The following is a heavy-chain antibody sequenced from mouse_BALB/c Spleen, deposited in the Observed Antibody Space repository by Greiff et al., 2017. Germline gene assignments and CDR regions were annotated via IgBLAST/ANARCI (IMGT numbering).Heavy chain of an antibody. Sequence: DVHLVESGGGLVKPGGSLKLSCAASGFTFSDYYMYWVRQTPEKRLEWVATISDGGSYTYYPDSVKGRFTISRDNAKNNLYLQMSSLKSEDTAMYYCAREDYYGSSPYWGQGTSVTVSS. CDR2: ISDGGSYT. CDR1: GFTFSDYY. D-gene: IGHD1-1*01. CDR3: AREDYYGSSPY. J-gene: IGHJ4*01. V-gene: IGHV5-4*02.